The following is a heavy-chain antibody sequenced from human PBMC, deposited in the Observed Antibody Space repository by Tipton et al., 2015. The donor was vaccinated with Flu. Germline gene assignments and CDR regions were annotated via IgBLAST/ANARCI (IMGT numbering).Heavy chain of an antibody. V-gene: IGHV3-23*04. CDR3: AKVVGRWRRGIDDY. CDR1: GFTFSSYA. J-gene: IGHJ4*02. D-gene: IGHD1-26*01. Sequence: VQLVQSGAEVKKPGSSVKVSCKASGFTFSSYAMSWVRQAPGKGLEWVSAISGSGGSTYYADSVKGRFTISRDNSKNTLYLQMNSLRAEDTAVYYCAKVVGRWRRGIDDYWGQGTLVTVSS. CDR2: ISGSGGST.